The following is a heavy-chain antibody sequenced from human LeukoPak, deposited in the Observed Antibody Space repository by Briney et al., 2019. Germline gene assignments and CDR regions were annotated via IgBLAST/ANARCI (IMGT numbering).Heavy chain of an antibody. Sequence: GESLQISCKGSGYSFTNYWIGWVRQMPGKGLEWMGIIYPGDSDTTYSPSFQGQVTISADKSISTAYLQWRSLKASDTAMYYCARLGVGATSDYGMDVWGQGTTVTVSS. CDR2: IYPGDSDT. D-gene: IGHD1-26*01. V-gene: IGHV5-51*01. J-gene: IGHJ6*02. CDR1: GYSFTNYW. CDR3: ARLGVGATSDYGMDV.